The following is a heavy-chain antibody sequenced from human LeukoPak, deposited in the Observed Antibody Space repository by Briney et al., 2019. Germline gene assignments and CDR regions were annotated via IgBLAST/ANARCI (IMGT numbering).Heavy chain of an antibody. J-gene: IGHJ4*02. CDR2: ISSSSLYI. V-gene: IGHV3-21*01. Sequence: GGSLRLSCAASGFTFSSYSMDWVRQAPGKGLEWVSSISSSSLYIYYADSVKGRFTISRDNAKNSLYLQMNSLRAEDTAVYYCARSLGSAYDWGGVYWGQGTLVTVSS. D-gene: IGHD5-12*01. CDR1: GFTFSSYS. CDR3: ARSLGSAYDWGGVY.